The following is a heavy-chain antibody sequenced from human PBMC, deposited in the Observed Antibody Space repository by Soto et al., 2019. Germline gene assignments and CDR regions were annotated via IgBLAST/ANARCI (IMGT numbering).Heavy chain of an antibody. V-gene: IGHV1-18*01. Sequence: QVKLVQSGAEVKKPGASVKVSCKASGYTFTSYGISWVRQAPGQGLEWMGWISAYNGNTNYAQKLQGRVTMTTDTSTSTAYMKLRSLRSDDTAVYYCASAPPRFRGFGEFRVSYYYYGMDVWGQGTTVTVSS. CDR3: ASAPPRFRGFGEFRVSYYYYGMDV. CDR2: ISAYNGNT. D-gene: IGHD3-10*01. J-gene: IGHJ6*02. CDR1: GYTFTSYG.